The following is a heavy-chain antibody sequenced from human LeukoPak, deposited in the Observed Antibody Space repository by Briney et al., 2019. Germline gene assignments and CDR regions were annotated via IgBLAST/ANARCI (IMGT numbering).Heavy chain of an antibody. V-gene: IGHV3-74*01. J-gene: IGHJ4*02. CDR1: GFXFSXYW. Sequence: GGSLGLSCVASGFXFSXYWMHWVXXAXXXXLVWVSRISSDGSSTSYADSVKGRFTISRDNAKNTVYLQMNSLRAEDTAVYYCGRGGAAAAFDYWGQGALVTVSS. CDR2: ISSDGSST. D-gene: IGHD6-13*01. CDR3: GRGGAAAAFDY.